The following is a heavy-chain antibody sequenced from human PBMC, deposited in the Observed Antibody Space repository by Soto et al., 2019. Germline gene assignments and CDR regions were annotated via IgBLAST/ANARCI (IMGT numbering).Heavy chain of an antibody. CDR2: IIPIFGTA. D-gene: IGHD6-6*01. Sequence: GASVKVSCKASGGTFSSYAISWVRQAPGQGLEWMGGIIPIFGTANYAQKFQGRVTITADESTSTAYMELSSLRSEDTAVYYCARGAYSSSTGSDAFDIWGQGTMVTVSS. CDR3: ARGAYSSSTGSDAFDI. V-gene: IGHV1-69*13. CDR1: GGTFSSYA. J-gene: IGHJ3*02.